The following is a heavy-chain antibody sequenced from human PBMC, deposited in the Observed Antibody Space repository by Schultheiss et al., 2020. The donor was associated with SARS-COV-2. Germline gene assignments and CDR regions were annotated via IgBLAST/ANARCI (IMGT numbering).Heavy chain of an antibody. CDR2: ISSSSSYI. CDR1: GFTFSSYS. CDR3: AKGFTVITGDWFDP. Sequence: GESLKISCAASGFTFSSYSMNWVRQAPGKGLEWVSYISSSSSYIYYADSVKGRFTISRDNSKNTLYLQMNSLRAEDTAVYYCAKGFTVITGDWFDPWGQGTLVTVSS. D-gene: IGHD4-23*01. V-gene: IGHV3-21*05. J-gene: IGHJ5*02.